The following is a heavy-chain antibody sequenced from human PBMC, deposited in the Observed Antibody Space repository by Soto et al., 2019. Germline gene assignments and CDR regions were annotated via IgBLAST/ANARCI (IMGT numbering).Heavy chain of an antibody. Sequence: ASVKVSCKASGYTFTNHAIHWVRQAPGQRPECMAWLHTGYGDTKFSQKFQGRLTVTRDTSASTAYMELNTLRPEDTAVYYCARDDGITWSLDYWGQGTLVTVSS. D-gene: IGHD6-13*01. CDR2: LHTGYGDT. V-gene: IGHV1-3*04. J-gene: IGHJ4*02. CDR1: GYTFTNHA. CDR3: ARDDGITWSLDY.